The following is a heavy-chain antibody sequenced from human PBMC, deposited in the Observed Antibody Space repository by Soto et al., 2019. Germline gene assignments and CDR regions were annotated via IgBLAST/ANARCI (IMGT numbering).Heavy chain of an antibody. D-gene: IGHD3-22*01. CDR2: IYYSGST. J-gene: IGHJ6*02. V-gene: IGHV4-39*01. CDR3: ARQNMIVVVMSYYGMDV. CDR1: GGSLSSSSYY. Sequence: SETLSLTCTVSGGSLSSSSYYWGWIRQPPGKGLEWIGSIYYSGSTYYNPSPKSRVTISVDTSKNQFSLKLSSVTAADTAVYYCARQNMIVVVMSYYGMDVWGQGTTFTVSS.